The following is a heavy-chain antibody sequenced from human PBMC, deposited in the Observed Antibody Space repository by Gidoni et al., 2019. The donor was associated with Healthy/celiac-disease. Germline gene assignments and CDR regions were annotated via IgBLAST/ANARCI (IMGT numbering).Heavy chain of an antibody. Sequence: SGFTFSSYSMKWVRQAPGKGLEWVSSISSSSSYIYYADSVKGRFTISRDNAKNSLYLQMNSLRAEDTAVYYCARDDGFKYYDFWSTERKHQTLFDYWGQGTLVTVSS. CDR2: ISSSSSYI. J-gene: IGHJ4*02. CDR3: ARDDGFKYYDFWSTERKHQTLFDY. CDR1: GFTFSSYS. D-gene: IGHD3-3*01. V-gene: IGHV3-21*01.